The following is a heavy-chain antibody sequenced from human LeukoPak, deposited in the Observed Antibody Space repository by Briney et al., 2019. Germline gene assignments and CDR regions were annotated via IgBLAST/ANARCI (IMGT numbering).Heavy chain of an antibody. CDR1: GYTFTSYD. V-gene: IGHV1-8*03. Sequence: GASVKVSRKASGYTFTSYDINWVRQATGQGLEWMGWMNPNSGNTGYAQKFQGRVTITRNTSISTAYMELSSLRSEDTAVYYCARGRLMRQQLNWFDPWGQGTLVTVSS. CDR3: ARGRLMRQQLNWFDP. J-gene: IGHJ5*02. D-gene: IGHD6-13*01. CDR2: MNPNSGNT.